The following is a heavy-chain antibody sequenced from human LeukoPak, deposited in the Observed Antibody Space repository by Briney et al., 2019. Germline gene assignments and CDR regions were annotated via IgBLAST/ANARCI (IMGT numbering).Heavy chain of an antibody. CDR1: GFTFSSYW. CDR2: IKQDGSEK. CDR3: ARNYYDSSGYYPTRTYYFDY. D-gene: IGHD3-22*01. Sequence: GGSLRLSCAASGFTFSSYWMSWVRQAPGKGLEWVANIKQDGSEKYYVDSVKGRFTISRDNAKNSLYLQMNSLRAEDTAVYYCARNYYDSSGYYPTRTYYFDYWGQGTLVTVSS. V-gene: IGHV3-7*01. J-gene: IGHJ4*02.